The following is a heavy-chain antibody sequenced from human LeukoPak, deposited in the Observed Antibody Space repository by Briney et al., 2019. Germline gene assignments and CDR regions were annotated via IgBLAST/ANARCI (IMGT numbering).Heavy chain of an antibody. V-gene: IGHV3-15*01. CDR2: IKNKADDGTT. CDR1: GFTSSYAW. Sequence: GGSLRLSCAASGFTSSYAWMSWVRQAPGKGLEWVGRIKNKADDGTTDYAAPVKGRFTISRDDSKNTLYLQMDSLKTEDTAVYYCFRHLVVPGAGADYWGQGTLVTVSS. J-gene: IGHJ4*02. D-gene: IGHD2-15*01. CDR3: FRHLVVPGAGADY.